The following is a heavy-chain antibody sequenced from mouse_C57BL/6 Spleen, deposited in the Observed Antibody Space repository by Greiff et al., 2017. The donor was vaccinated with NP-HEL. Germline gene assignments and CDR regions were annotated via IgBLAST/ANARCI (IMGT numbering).Heavy chain of an antibody. D-gene: IGHD1-1*01. CDR3: ASAPYGSSFYYAMDY. CDR2: INPSNGGT. CDR1: GYTFTSYW. Sequence: QVQLQQPGTELVKPGASVKLSCKASGYTFTSYWMHWVKQRPGQGLEWIGNINPSNGGTNYNEKFKSKATLTVDKSSSTAYMQLSSLTSEDSAVYYCASAPYGSSFYYAMDYWGQGTSVTVSS. V-gene: IGHV1-53*01. J-gene: IGHJ4*01.